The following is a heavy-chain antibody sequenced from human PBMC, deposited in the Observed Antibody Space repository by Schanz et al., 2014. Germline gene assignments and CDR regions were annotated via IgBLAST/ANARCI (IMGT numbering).Heavy chain of an antibody. Sequence: EVQLVESGGDFVQPGGSLRLSCEVSGFTFSDYSMTWVRQPPGKGLEWVSYISGNSIFTYNAKSVRGRFTISRDNAKNSLYLQMNSLRDDDTAIYYCARGQSSGFSYAEMAFDLGGRGTGGSVSS. V-gene: IGHV3-48*02. D-gene: IGHD3-22*01. CDR2: ISGNSIFT. J-gene: IGHJ2*01. CDR3: ARGQSSGFSYAEMAFDL. CDR1: GFTFSDYS.